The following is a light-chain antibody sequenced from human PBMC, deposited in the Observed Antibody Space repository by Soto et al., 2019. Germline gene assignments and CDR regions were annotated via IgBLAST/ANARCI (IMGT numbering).Light chain of an antibody. V-gene: IGKV3-15*01. CDR3: QQYKDWPPIT. CDR2: GAS. CDR1: QSVSDR. J-gene: IGKJ1*01. Sequence: EIVMTQSPATLSVSPGERAILSCRASQSVSDRLAWYQQKPGQGPRLLIYGASTRATGIPARFTGSGSGTEFTLTISSLQSEDSAVYYCQQYKDWPPITFGQGTKVEI.